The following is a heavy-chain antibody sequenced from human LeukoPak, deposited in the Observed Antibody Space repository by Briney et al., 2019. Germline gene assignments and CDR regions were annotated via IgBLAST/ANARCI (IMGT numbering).Heavy chain of an antibody. CDR1: GYTFTSYY. CDR3: ARDTAIFGVVITYGRFDY. V-gene: IGHV1-46*01. CDR2: INPSGGST. J-gene: IGHJ4*02. Sequence: GGSLRLSCAASGYTFTSYYMHWVRQAPGQGLEWMGIINPSGGSTSYAQKFQGRVTMTRDMSTSTVYMELSSLRSEDTAVYYCARDTAIFGVVITYGRFDYWGQGTLVTVSS. D-gene: IGHD3-3*01.